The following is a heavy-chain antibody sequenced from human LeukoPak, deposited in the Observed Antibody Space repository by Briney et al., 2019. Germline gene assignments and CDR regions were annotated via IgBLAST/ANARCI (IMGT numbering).Heavy chain of an antibody. CDR1: GFTFSSYE. V-gene: IGHV3-48*03. CDR3: ARTNAPSGEVDY. D-gene: IGHD2-8*01. J-gene: IGHJ4*02. CDR2: ISSSGSTI. Sequence: GGSLRLSRAASGFTFSSYEMNWVRQAPGKGLEWVSYISSSGSTIYYADSVKGRFTISRDNAKNSLYLQMNSLRAEDTAVYYCARTNAPSGEVDYWGQGTLVTVSS.